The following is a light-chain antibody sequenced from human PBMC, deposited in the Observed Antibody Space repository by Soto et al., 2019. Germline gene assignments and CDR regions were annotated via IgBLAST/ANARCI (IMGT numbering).Light chain of an antibody. CDR3: QQSYSTPLT. CDR2: AAS. CDR1: QSISSY. Sequence: DIQMTQPPSSLSASVGDRVIITCRASQSISSYLNWYQQKPGKAPKLLIYAASNLQSGVSSRFSGSGSGTDFTLTISSLQPEDFATYYCQQSYSTPLTFGGGTKVEIK. J-gene: IGKJ4*01. V-gene: IGKV1-39*01.